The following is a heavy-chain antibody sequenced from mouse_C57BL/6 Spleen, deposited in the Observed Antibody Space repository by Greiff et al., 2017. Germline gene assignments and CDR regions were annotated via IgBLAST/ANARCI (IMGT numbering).Heavy chain of an antibody. CDR3: TWGNWDPFDY. D-gene: IGHD4-1*01. V-gene: IGHV1-15*01. J-gene: IGHJ2*01. CDR1: GYTFTDYE. Sequence: QVQLQQSGAELVRPGASVTLSCKASGYTFTDYEMHWVKQTPVHGLEWIGAIDPETGGTAYNQKFKGKAILTADKSSSTAYMELRSLTSEDSAVYYCTWGNWDPFDYWGQGTTLTVSS. CDR2: IDPETGGT.